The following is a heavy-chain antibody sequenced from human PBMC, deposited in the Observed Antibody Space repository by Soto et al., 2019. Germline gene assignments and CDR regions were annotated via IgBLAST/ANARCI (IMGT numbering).Heavy chain of an antibody. CDR1: GFTFSDFG. Sequence: LRLSCVVSGFTFSDFGMHWVRQSPGEGLAWVASISKDGLDRYYSESVKGRFTISRDDSKNTVFLQMNGLKVEDTAAYFCASPREGQWLVFDHWGQRTLVTV. CDR2: ISKDGLDR. CDR3: ASPREGQWLVFDH. D-gene: IGHD6-19*01. J-gene: IGHJ4*02. V-gene: IGHV3-30*19.